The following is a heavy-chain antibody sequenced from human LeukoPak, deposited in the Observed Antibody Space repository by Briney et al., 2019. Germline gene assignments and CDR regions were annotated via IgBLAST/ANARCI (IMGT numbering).Heavy chain of an antibody. CDR1: GGSFSSSSYY. V-gene: IGHV4-39*02. CDR2: ISYSGST. CDR3: AQSLGSGNWIGNWFDP. D-gene: IGHD1-1*01. Sequence: PSETLSLTCSVSGGSFSSSSYYWGWIRQPPGKGLEWIGSISYSGSTFYNPSLKSRVTISVDTSKNHFSLKLSSVTAADTAIYYCAQSLGSGNWIGNWFDPWGQGTLVTVSS. J-gene: IGHJ5*02.